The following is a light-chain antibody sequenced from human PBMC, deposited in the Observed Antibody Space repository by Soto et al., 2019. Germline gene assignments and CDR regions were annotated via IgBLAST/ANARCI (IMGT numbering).Light chain of an antibody. CDR1: QGISNY. V-gene: IGKV1-27*01. J-gene: IGKJ3*01. Sequence: DIQMTQSPSSLSASVGDRVTITCRASQGISNYLAWYQQKPGKVPKRLIYAASTLQSGVPSRFSGSGSGTDFTLTISSLQPEDVATYYCQKYTSAPPFTVGPGTKVDIK. CDR2: AAS. CDR3: QKYTSAPPFT.